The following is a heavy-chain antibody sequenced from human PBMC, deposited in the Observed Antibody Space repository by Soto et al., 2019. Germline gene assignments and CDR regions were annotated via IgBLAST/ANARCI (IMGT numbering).Heavy chain of an antibody. CDR2: IYPGDSDI. V-gene: IGHV5-51*01. D-gene: IGHD3-22*01. CDR3: ARHYYYDSSYYYPTNPQVPLAY. CDR1: GYSFTSYW. Sequence: GESLKISCKGSGYSFTSYWIAWVRQVPGKGLELMGVIYPGDSDIRYSPSFQGQVTISADKSISTAYLQWSSLKASDSAMYFCARHYYYDSSYYYPTNPQVPLAYWGQGTLVTVSS. J-gene: IGHJ4*02.